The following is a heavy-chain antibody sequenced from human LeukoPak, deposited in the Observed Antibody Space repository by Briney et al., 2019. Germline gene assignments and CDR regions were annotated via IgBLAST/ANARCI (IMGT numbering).Heavy chain of an antibody. J-gene: IGHJ4*02. V-gene: IGHV4-31*03. Sequence: SETLSLTCTVSGGSISSGGYYWSWIRQHPGKGLEWIGYIYYSGSTYYNPSLKSRVTISVDTSKNQFSLKLSSVTAADTAVYYCARGSREPAARPLLDYWGQGTLVTVSS. D-gene: IGHD2-2*01. CDR2: IYYSGST. CDR1: GGSISSGGYY. CDR3: ARGSREPAARPLLDY.